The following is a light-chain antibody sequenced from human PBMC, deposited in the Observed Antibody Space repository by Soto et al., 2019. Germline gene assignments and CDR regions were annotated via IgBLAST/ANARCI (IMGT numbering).Light chain of an antibody. CDR2: LNSDGSH. CDR3: QTWGTGIRV. CDR1: SGHSSYA. J-gene: IGLJ1*01. Sequence: QPVLTQSPSASASLGASVKLTCTLSSGHSSYAIAWHQQQPEKGPRYLMKLNSDGSHSKGDGIPDRFSGSSSGAERYLTISRLQSEDEADYYCQTWGTGIRVFGTGTKLTVL. V-gene: IGLV4-69*01.